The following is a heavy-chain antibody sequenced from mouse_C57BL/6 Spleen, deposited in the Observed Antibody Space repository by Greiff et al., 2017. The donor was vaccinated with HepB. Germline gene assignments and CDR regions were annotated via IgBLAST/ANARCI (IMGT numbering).Heavy chain of an antibody. V-gene: IGHV2-2*01. CDR2: IWSGGST. CDR3: APYSNYGAMDY. D-gene: IGHD2-5*01. CDR1: GFSLTSYG. J-gene: IGHJ4*01. Sequence: QVQLQQSGPGLVQPSQSLSITCTVSGFSLTSYGVHWVRQSPGKGLEWLGVIWSGGSTDYNAALISRLSISKDNSKSQVFFKMNSLQADDTAIYYCAPYSNYGAMDYWGQGTSVTVAS.